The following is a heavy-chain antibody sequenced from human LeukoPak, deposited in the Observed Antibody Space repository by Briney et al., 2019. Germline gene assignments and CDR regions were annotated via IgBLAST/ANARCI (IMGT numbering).Heavy chain of an antibody. D-gene: IGHD2-15*01. CDR2: IKSKTDGGTT. J-gene: IGHJ4*02. CDR1: GFTFSNAW. CDR3: TGRIVVVVAATPRPENYFDY. V-gene: IGHV3-15*01. Sequence: GGSLRLSCAASGFTFSNAWMSWVRQAPGKGLEWVGRIKSKTDGGTTDYAAPVKGRFTISRGDSKNTLYLQMNSLKTEDTAVYYCTGRIVVVVAATPRPENYFDYWGQGTLVTVSS.